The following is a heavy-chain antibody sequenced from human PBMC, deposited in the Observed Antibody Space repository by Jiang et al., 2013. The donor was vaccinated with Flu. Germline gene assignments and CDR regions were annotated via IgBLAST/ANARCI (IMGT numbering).Heavy chain of an antibody. CDR3: ARGSSSWTYAFDV. CDR1: GYIFTNYY. J-gene: IGHJ3*01. CDR2: INPSGAGT. V-gene: IGHV1-46*01. Sequence: SGAEVKKPGSSVKLSCKASGYIFTNYYLNWVRQAPGQGFEWMGLINPSGAGTRYAQKFQGGVTMTSDTSTSTVYVELSSLRSEDAAVYFCARGSSSWTYAFDVWGHGTMVTVSS. D-gene: IGHD6-13*01.